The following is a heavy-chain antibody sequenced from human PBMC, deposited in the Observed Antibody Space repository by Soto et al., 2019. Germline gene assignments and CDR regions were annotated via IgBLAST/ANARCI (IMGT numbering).Heavy chain of an antibody. CDR2: ISYDGSNK. D-gene: IGHD4-17*01. CDR1: GFTFSSYG. Sequence: QVQLVESGGGVVQPGRSLRLSCAASGFTFSSYGMHWVRQAPGKGLEWVAVISYDGSNKYYADSVKGRFIISRDNSKNTLYLQMNSLRAEDTAVYYCAKDRLAGDYGDYAALDYWGQGTLVTVSS. V-gene: IGHV3-30*18. J-gene: IGHJ4*02. CDR3: AKDRLAGDYGDYAALDY.